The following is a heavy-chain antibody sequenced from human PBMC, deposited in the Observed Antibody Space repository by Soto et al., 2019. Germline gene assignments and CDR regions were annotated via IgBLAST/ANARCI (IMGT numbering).Heavy chain of an antibody. CDR2: IIPIFGTA. J-gene: IGHJ3*02. CDR1: GGTFSSYA. CDR3: ARDMLGGGSCSSCEDAFDI. V-gene: IGHV1-69*01. Sequence: QVQLVQSGAEVKKPGSSVKVSCKASGGTFSSYAISWVRQAPGQGLEWMGGIIPIFGTANYAQKFQGRVTITADESTSTAYMQLSSLRSEDTAVYYCARDMLGGGSCSSCEDAFDIWGQGTIVTVSS. D-gene: IGHD2-15*01.